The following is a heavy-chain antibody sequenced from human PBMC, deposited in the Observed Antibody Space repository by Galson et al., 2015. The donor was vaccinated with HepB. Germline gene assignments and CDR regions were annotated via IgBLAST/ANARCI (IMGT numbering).Heavy chain of an antibody. CDR1: GGTFSSYA. Sequence: QSGAEVKKPGESLKTSCKASGGTFSSYAISWVRQAPGQGLEWMGGIIPILGIANYAQKFQGRVTITADKSASTAYMELSSLRSEDTAVYYCAAGAERQRPLKYYYMDVWGKGTTVTVSS. D-gene: IGHD4/OR15-4a*01. CDR2: IIPILGIA. J-gene: IGHJ6*03. V-gene: IGHV1-69*10. CDR3: AAGAERQRPLKYYYMDV.